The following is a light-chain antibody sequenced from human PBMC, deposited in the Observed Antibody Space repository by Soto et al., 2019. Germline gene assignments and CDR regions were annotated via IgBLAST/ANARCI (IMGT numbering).Light chain of an antibody. J-gene: IGKJ2*01. CDR3: QQYNNWPRDT. V-gene: IGKV3-15*01. Sequence: IVMTQSPATLSVSPGERATLSCRASQSVSSNLAWYQQKPGQAPRLLIYGASTRATGIPARFSGSGSGTAFTLTIGSLQSEDFAVYYCQQYNNWPRDTFGQGTKLEI. CDR2: GAS. CDR1: QSVSSN.